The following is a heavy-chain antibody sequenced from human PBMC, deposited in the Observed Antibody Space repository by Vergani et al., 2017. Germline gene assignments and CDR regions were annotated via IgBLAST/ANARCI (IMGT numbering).Heavy chain of an antibody. CDR1: GFTFSSYS. V-gene: IGHV3-48*02. D-gene: IGHD6-19*01. CDR3: ARGSSSGWYYFDY. CDR2: ISSSSSTI. Sequence: EVQLVESGGGLVQPGGSLRLSCAASGFTFSSYSMNWVRQAPGKGLEWVSYISSSSSTIYYADSVQGRFTISRDNAKNSLYLQMNSLRDEDTAVYYCARGSSSGWYYFDYWGQGTLVTVAS. J-gene: IGHJ4*02.